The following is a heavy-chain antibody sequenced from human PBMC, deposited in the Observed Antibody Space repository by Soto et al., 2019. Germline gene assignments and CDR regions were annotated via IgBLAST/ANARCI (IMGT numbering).Heavy chain of an antibody. CDR3: AKGHPGGSCYSGLDC. Sequence: LRLSCAASGFTFSSCAMTWVRQAPGKGLEWVLCISGSGDTTYYADSVKGRFTISRDTSKNTVYLQMNSLRADDTAVYYCAKGHPGGSCYSGLDCWGQGTLVTVSS. V-gene: IGHV3-23*01. CDR2: ISGSGDTT. CDR1: GFTFSSCA. D-gene: IGHD2-15*01. J-gene: IGHJ4*02.